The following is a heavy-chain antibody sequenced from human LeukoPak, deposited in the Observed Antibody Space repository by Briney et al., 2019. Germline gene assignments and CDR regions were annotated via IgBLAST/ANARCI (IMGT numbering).Heavy chain of an antibody. Sequence: GGSLRLSCAASGFTFSSYSMNWVRQAPGKGLEWVSYISSSSSTIYYADSVKGRFTISRDNAKNSLYLQINSLRAEDTAVYYCAREPPSVAALPTDYWGQGTLVTVSS. V-gene: IGHV3-48*01. CDR2: ISSSSSTI. J-gene: IGHJ4*02. CDR3: AREPPSVAALPTDY. CDR1: GFTFSSYS. D-gene: IGHD6-6*01.